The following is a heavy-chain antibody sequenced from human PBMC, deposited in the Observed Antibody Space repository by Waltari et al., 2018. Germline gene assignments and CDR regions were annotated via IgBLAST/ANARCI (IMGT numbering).Heavy chain of an antibody. V-gene: IGHV1-18*01. CDR3: ARGGGPRTVVALTFDS. D-gene: IGHD2-15*01. Sequence: QVHLLLSGPEVKKPGASVKVSCKASGYTFSNFATHWVRQAPGQGLEWVGWISPYHGLADSHPRLQGRVSLTTDTSTNTAYLEVKSLRSDDTAVYYCARGGGPRTVVALTFDSWGQGTLVTVSS. CDR2: ISPYHGLA. J-gene: IGHJ4*02. CDR1: GYTFSNFA.